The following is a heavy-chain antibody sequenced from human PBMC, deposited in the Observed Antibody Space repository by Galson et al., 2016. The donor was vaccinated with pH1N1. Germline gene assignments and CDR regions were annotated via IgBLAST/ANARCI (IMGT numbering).Heavy chain of an antibody. CDR2: MNPNNGNA. CDR3: ARGPVYWYFGL. Sequence: SVKVSCKASGYTLTSYDINWVRQATGQGLEWMGWMNPNNGNADYAPKFQGRVTLTRSASINTAYMELSSLTSEDTAVYYCARGPVYWYFGLWGRGTPVIVSS. J-gene: IGHJ2*01. V-gene: IGHV1-8*01. CDR1: GYTLTSYD.